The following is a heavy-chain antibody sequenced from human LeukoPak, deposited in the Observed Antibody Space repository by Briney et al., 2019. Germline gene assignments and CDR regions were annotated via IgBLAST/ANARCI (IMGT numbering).Heavy chain of an antibody. CDR1: GGSISSYY. V-gene: IGHV4-4*07. D-gene: IGHD6-19*01. J-gene: IGHJ4*02. CDR2: IYTSGST. CDR3: ARGKVVAGTPGQNSWDY. Sequence: SETLSLTCTVSGGSISSYYWNWIRQPAGKGLEWIGRIYTSGSTSYNPSLKSRVTMSVDTSKNQFSLKLSSMTAADTAVYYCARGKVVAGTPGQNSWDYWGQGTLVTVSS.